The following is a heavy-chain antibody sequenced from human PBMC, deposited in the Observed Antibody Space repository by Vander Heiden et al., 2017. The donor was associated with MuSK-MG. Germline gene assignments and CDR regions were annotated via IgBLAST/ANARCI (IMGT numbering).Heavy chain of an antibody. J-gene: IGHJ5*02. Sequence: EVQLVESGGGLVKPGGSLRLSCAASAFTVRSYSLNGVRPAPGKGLEWVSSISSSSSYIYYADSVKGRFTIARDNAKNSLYLQRNSMRAEDTAVYYCARAGIGYCSSTSGYTNWFDPWGQGTLVTVSS. V-gene: IGHV3-21*01. D-gene: IGHD2-2*02. CDR1: AFTVRSYS. CDR2: ISSSSSYI. CDR3: ARAGIGYCSSTSGYTNWFDP.